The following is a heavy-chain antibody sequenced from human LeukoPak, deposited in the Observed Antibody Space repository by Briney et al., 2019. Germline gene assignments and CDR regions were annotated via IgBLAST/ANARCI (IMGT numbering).Heavy chain of an antibody. CDR1: GFTFSSYG. CDR3: AGDPTSSWETAFDI. D-gene: IGHD1-26*01. V-gene: IGHV3-30*03. Sequence: PGGSLRLSCAASGFTFSSYGMHWVRQAPGKGLEWVAVISYDGSNKYYADSVKGRFTISRDNSKNTLYLQMSSLRAEDTAVYYCAGDPTSSWETAFDIWGQGTMVTVSS. J-gene: IGHJ3*02. CDR2: ISYDGSNK.